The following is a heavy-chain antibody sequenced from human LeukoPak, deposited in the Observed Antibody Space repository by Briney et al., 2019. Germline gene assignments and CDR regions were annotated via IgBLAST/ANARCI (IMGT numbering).Heavy chain of an antibody. V-gene: IGHV4-59*08. CDR1: GGSISSYY. D-gene: IGHD6-19*01. J-gene: IGHJ3*02. CDR2: IYYSGST. CDR3: ARLQQWLVEGNAFDI. Sequence: SETLSLTCTVSGGSISSYYWSWIQQPPGKGLEWIGYIYYSGSTNYNPSLKSRVTISVDTSKNQFSLKLSSVTAADTAVYYCARLQQWLVEGNAFDIWGQGTMVTVSS.